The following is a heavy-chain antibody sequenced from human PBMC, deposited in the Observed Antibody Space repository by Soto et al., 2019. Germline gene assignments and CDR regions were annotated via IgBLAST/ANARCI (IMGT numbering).Heavy chain of an antibody. J-gene: IGHJ4*02. D-gene: IGHD3-10*01. CDR1: GFTFGSYA. CDR2: ISGSGDSS. Sequence: GGSLRLSCAASGFTFGSYAMSWVRQAPGKGLEWVSLISGSGDSSKYTNSVKGRFTISRDYSKTTVFLQMNSLRAEDTDVYFCAKDNGNYGSGSFSHWGQGTLVT. CDR3: AKDNGNYGSGSFSH. V-gene: IGHV3-23*01.